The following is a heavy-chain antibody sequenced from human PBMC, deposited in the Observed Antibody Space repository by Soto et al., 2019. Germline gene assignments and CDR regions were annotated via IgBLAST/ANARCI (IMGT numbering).Heavy chain of an antibody. V-gene: IGHV1-69*13. CDR1: GGTFSSYA. J-gene: IGHJ4*01. CDR2: IIPIFGTA. D-gene: IGHD3-22*01. CDR3: AREGDYYDSSGYFGY. Sequence: SVKVSCKASGGTFSSYAISWVRQAPGQGLEWMGGIIPIFGTANYAQKFQGRVTITADESTSTAYMELSSLRSEDTAVYYCAREGDYYDSSGYFGYWGQGTLVTVSS.